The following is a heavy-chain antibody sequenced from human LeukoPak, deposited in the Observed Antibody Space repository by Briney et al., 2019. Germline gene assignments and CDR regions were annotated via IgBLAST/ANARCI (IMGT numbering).Heavy chain of an antibody. CDR1: AGSISSSAYY. CDR2: IYYSGST. J-gene: IGHJ2*01. Sequence: SETLSLTCTVSAGSISSSAYYWGWIRQSPGKGLEWIGSIYYSGSTYYNPSLKSRVTISVDTSKNQFSLKLNSVTAADTAVYYCARPPNTSYYGSGRGFFDLWGRGTLVTVSS. CDR3: ARPPNTSYYGSGRGFFDL. V-gene: IGHV4-39*01. D-gene: IGHD3-10*01.